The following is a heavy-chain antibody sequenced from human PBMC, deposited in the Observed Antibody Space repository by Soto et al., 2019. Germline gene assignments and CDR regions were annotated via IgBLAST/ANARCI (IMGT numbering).Heavy chain of an antibody. Sequence: PSETLSLTCTISGASISSYYWSWIRQPPGKGLEWIGYIYYSGSTNYNPSLKSRVTMLVDTSKNQFSLKLSSVTAADTAVYYCAREFTGYGSGSYFGNNWFDPWAREPWSPSPQ. CDR3: AREFTGYGSGSYFGNNWFDP. D-gene: IGHD3-10*01. CDR2: IYYSGST. CDR1: GASISSYY. V-gene: IGHV4-59*01. J-gene: IGHJ5*02.